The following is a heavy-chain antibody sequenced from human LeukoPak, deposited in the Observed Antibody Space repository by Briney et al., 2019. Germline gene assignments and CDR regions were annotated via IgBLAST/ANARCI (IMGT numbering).Heavy chain of an antibody. CDR2: IYHSGST. CDR1: GYSISSGYY. V-gene: IGHV4-38-2*02. J-gene: IGHJ4*02. CDR3: ARRGGDY. Sequence: SETLSLTCTVSGYSISSGYYWGWIRQPPGKGLEWIGSIYHSGSTYYNPSLKSRVTISVDTSKNQFSLKLSSVTAADTAAYYCARRGGDYWGQGTLVTVSS. D-gene: IGHD3-10*01.